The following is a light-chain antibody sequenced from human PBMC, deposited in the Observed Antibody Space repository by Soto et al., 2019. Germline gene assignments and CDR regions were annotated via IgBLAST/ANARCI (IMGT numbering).Light chain of an antibody. V-gene: IGLV2-14*01. CDR1: SSDVGGYNY. Sequence: QSALTQPASVSAAPGQSITISCTGTSSDVGGYNYVSWYQQSPGKAPKLMIYEVSKPPSGVSNRFSGSKSGNTAPLSISGRQAEDEADYYCTSYTTSSTYVFGTGTKVTVL. CDR3: TSYTTSSTYV. J-gene: IGLJ1*01. CDR2: EVS.